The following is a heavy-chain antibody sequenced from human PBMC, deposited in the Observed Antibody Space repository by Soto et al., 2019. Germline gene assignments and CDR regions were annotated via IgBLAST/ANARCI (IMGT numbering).Heavy chain of an antibody. V-gene: IGHV4-59*06. CDR1: GGSISSYY. CDR3: ARGNIAAAGTFPYYFDY. CDR2: IYYSGST. J-gene: IGHJ4*02. D-gene: IGHD6-13*01. Sequence: PSETLSLTCTVSGGSISSYYWSWIRQHPGKGMEWIGYIYYSGSTYYNPSLKSRVTISVDKSKNQFSLKLSSVTAADTAVYYCARGNIAAAGTFPYYFDYWGQGTLVTVSS.